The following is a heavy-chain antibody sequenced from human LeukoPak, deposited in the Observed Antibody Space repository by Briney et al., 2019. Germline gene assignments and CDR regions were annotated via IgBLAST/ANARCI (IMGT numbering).Heavy chain of an antibody. CDR3: VKEPQKTGAAAGSFAY. CDR2: IGFDGVSK. J-gene: IGHJ4*02. CDR1: GFTFSDYG. V-gene: IGHV3-30*02. D-gene: IGHD6-13*01. Sequence: GGSLRLSCAASGFTFSDYGMHWVRQAPGRGLEWVSFIGFDGVSKYYRDSVKGRFTISRDTSKNTLYLHMDSLRVEDAAVYYCVKEPQKTGAAAGSFAYWGQGTLVTVSS.